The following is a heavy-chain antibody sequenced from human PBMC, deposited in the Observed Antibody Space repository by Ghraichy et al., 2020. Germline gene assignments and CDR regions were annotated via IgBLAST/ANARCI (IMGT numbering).Heavy chain of an antibody. CDR3: TRDPPGSGWSFDC. CDR1: GFDFTTHA. J-gene: IGHJ4*02. CDR2: IWSDGSHK. D-gene: IGHD6-19*01. V-gene: IGHV3-33*01. Sequence: GGSLRLSCAASGFDFTTHAMHWVRQAPGKGLEWLAMIWSDGSHKHYPDSVKGRFTIYRDNSKDTVYLEINSLRAEDSAMYYCTRDPPGSGWSFDCWGQGSLVTVSS.